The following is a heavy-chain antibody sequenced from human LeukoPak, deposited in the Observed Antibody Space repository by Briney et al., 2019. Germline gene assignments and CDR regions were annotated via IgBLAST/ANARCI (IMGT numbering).Heavy chain of an antibody. CDR2: MNPNSGNT. V-gene: IGHV1-8*01. CDR1: GYTFTSYD. D-gene: IGHD2-15*01. J-gene: IGHJ6*02. CDR3: ARDRVCSGGSCYSGRAYYYGMDV. Sequence: GASVKVSCKASGYTFTSYDINWVRQATGQGLEWMGWMNPNSGNTGYAQKFQGRVTMTRNTSISTAYMELSSLRSEDTAVYYCARDRVCSGGSCYSGRAYYYGMDVWGQGTLVTVSS.